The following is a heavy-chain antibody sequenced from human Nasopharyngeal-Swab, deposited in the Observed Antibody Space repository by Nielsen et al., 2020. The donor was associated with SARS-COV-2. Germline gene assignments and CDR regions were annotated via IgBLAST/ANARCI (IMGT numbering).Heavy chain of an antibody. CDR2: ISGSGGST. D-gene: IGHD6-19*01. CDR3: AKLIAVTGTDDY. V-gene: IGHV3-23*01. J-gene: IGHJ4*02. Sequence: WIRQPSGKGLEWVSAISGSGGSTYYADSVKGRLTISRDNSKNTLYLQMSSLRAEDTAVYYCAKLIAVTGTDDYWGQGTLVTVSS.